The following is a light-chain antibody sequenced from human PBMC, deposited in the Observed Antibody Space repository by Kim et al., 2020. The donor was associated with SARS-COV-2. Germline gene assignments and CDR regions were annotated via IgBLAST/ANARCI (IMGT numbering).Light chain of an antibody. V-gene: IGLV4-69*01. J-gene: IGLJ3*02. CDR3: QSWGTGIQV. Sequence: QIVLTQSPSAPASLGASVKLTCPLSSGHSSYAIAWHPQQPDKGPRYLVKANSDGSHNRGDGIPDRVSGSISEAERYLTISSRQSEDEADYDCQSWGTGIQVFVVGTQLTVL. CDR1: SGHSSYA. CDR2: ANSDGSH.